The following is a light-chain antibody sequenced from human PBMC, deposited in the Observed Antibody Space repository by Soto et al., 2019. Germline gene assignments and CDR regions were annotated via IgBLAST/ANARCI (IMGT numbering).Light chain of an antibody. Sequence: QSALTQPASVSGSPGQPNTISCTGTSSDVGGYNYVSWYQQHPGKAPKLMTYEVSNRPSGVSNRFSGSKSGNTASLTISALQAEDEADYYGSSYTSSSTQVFGTGTKVTV. CDR2: EVS. J-gene: IGLJ1*01. CDR1: SSDVGGYNY. V-gene: IGLV2-14*01. CDR3: SSYTSSSTQV.